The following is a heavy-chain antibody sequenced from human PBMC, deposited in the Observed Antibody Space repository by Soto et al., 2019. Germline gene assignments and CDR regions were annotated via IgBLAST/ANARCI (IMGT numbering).Heavy chain of an antibody. Sequence: QITLKESGPTLVKPTQTLTLTCTFSGFSLSTSGVGVGWIRQPPGKALEWLALIYWDDDKRYSPSLKSRLTIPNDTHKNPLVVTMTTMAPVDTATSCCAHSWLYYGSGCYYNFDSWGQGTLVTVSS. CDR2: IYWDDDK. CDR1: GFSLSTSGVG. J-gene: IGHJ4*02. CDR3: AHSWLYYGSGCYYNFDS. D-gene: IGHD3-10*01. V-gene: IGHV2-5*02.